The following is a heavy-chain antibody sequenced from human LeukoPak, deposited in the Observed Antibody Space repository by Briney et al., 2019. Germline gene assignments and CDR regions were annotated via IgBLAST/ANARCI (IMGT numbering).Heavy chain of an antibody. CDR2: INWNGGST. CDR1: GFTFDDYG. J-gene: IGHJ6*03. CDR3: ARHSSTSFYYYMDV. D-gene: IGHD2-2*01. Sequence: GGSLRLSCAASGFTFDDYGMSWVRQAPGKGLEWVSGINWNGGSTGYADSVKGRFTISRDNAKNSLYLQMNSLRAEDTALYYCARHSSTSFYYYMDVWGKGTTVTVSS. V-gene: IGHV3-20*04.